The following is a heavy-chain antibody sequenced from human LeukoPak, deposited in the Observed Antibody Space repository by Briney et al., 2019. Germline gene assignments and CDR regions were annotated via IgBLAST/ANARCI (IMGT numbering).Heavy chain of an antibody. CDR3: ARALPDFWSGYRPTSYFDY. Sequence: SETLSLTCAVYGGSFSGYYWSWIRQPPGKGLEWIGEINHSGSTNYNPSLKSRVTISVDTSKNQFSLKLSSVTSADTAVYYCARALPDFWSGYRPTSYFDYWGQGTLATVSS. CDR2: INHSGST. D-gene: IGHD3-3*01. J-gene: IGHJ4*02. CDR1: GGSFSGYY. V-gene: IGHV4-34*01.